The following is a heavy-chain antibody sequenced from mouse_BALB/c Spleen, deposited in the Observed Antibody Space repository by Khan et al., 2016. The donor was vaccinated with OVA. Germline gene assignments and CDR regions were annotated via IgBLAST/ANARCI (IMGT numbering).Heavy chain of an antibody. V-gene: IGHV9-3-1*01. CDR2: INTYTGEP. J-gene: IGHJ4*01. Sequence: QIQLVQSGPELKKPGETVKISCKASGYTFTNSGMNWVKQAPGKGLKWMGWINTYTGEPTYADDFKGRFAFSLETSASTDYLQINNLKSEDTATYFCARPPYFSYVLVYGGQGTAVTVSS. D-gene: IGHD2-10*01. CDR3: ARPPYFSYVLVY. CDR1: GYTFTNSG.